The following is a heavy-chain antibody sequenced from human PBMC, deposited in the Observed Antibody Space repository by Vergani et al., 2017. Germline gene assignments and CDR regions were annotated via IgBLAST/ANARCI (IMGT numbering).Heavy chain of an antibody. V-gene: IGHV1-8*01. D-gene: IGHD3-3*01. CDR3: ARGTTFYDVWSGYYYAGVNWFDP. CDR2: MNPNSGNT. Sequence: QVQLVQSGAEVKKPGASVKVSCKASGYTFTSYDINWVRQATGQGLEWMGWMNPNSGNTGYEQKFQGRVTMTRNTYRSTAYMELSSLSSEDTAVYYCARGTTFYDVWSGYYYAGVNWFDPWGQGTLVTVSS. CDR1: GYTFTSYD. J-gene: IGHJ5*02.